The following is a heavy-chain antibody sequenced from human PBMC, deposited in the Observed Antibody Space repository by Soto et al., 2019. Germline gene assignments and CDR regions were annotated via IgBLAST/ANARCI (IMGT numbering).Heavy chain of an antibody. J-gene: IGHJ5*02. CDR2: VYSSGGP. Sequence: PSETLSLTCSVSGGSMSSYYWTWIRQPAGKGLEWIGRVYSSGGPHYNSSVKSRVTISLDTSKNQFSLRLISVTAADTAVYYCARGQRFSDWFDPWGQGTLVTVSS. D-gene: IGHD3-3*01. CDR1: GGSMSSYY. CDR3: ARGQRFSDWFDP. V-gene: IGHV4-4*07.